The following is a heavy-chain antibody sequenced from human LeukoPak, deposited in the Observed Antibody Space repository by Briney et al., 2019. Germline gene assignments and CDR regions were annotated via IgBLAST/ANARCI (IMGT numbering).Heavy chain of an antibody. CDR2: IYYSGST. Sequence: KPSETLSLTCTVSGGSVSSGTYYRSWIRQPPGKGLEWIGYIYYSGSTNYNPSLKSRVTVSVDTSKNQCSLKLSSVAAADTAVYYCARYPKRVLWFGEAYGIFDYWGQGTLVTVSS. CDR3: ARYPKRVLWFGEAYGIFDY. J-gene: IGHJ4*02. V-gene: IGHV4-61*01. CDR1: GGSVSSGTYY. D-gene: IGHD3-10*01.